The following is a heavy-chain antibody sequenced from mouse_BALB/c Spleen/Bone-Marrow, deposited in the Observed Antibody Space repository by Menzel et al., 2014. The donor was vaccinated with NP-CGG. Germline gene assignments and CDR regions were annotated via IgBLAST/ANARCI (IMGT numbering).Heavy chain of an antibody. J-gene: IGHJ3*01. Sequence: SGAELVKPGASVKLSCTASGFNIKDTYMHWVKQRPEQGLEWIGRIDPANGNTKYDPKFQGKATITADTSSNTAYLQLSSLTSEDTAVYYCASYYYGSSLFAYWGQRTLVTVSA. D-gene: IGHD1-1*01. CDR3: ASYYYGSSLFAY. CDR1: GFNIKDTY. CDR2: IDPANGNT. V-gene: IGHV14-3*02.